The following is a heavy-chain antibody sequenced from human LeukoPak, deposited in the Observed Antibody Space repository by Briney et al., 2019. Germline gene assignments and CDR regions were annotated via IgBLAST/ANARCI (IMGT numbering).Heavy chain of an antibody. D-gene: IGHD5-12*01. CDR1: GFTFSSYA. CDR2: ISGSAGST. V-gene: IGHV3-23*01. Sequence: PGGSLRLSCAASGFTFSSYAMSWVRQAPGQGLEWVSAISGSAGSTYYADSVKGRFTISRDNSKNTLYLQMNSLREEDTAVYYCARGTTINNFDYWGQGTLVTVSS. J-gene: IGHJ4*02. CDR3: ARGTTINNFDY.